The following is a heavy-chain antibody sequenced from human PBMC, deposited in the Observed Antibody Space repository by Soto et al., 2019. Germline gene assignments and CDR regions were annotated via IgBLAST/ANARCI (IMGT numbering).Heavy chain of an antibody. J-gene: IGHJ4*02. CDR1: GDSISTYY. Sequence: QVQLQESGPGLVKPSETLSLTCTFSGDSISTYYWSWIRQPPGKGLEWIGFIYFRGSTKYNPSLRSRVTITEDSSKNYPPLRLSSVSAADTGVDYCARGGTVGATPLDDWGQGTLVTVSS. D-gene: IGHD1-26*01. V-gene: IGHV4-59*01. CDR2: IYFRGST. CDR3: ARGGTVGATPLDD.